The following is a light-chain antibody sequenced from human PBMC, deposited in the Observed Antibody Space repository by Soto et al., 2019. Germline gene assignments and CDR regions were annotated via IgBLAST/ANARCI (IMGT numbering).Light chain of an antibody. CDR1: SSDIGGYNY. CDR2: EVS. CDR3: TSYTRTRNLL. V-gene: IGLV2-14*01. Sequence: QSALTQPASVSGSPGQSITISCTGTSSDIGGYNYVSWYQHHPGQAPKLIIFEVSNRPSGVSNRFSGSKSGNTASLTISGLQTEDEADYYCTSYTRTRNLLFGGGTKVTVL. J-gene: IGLJ2*01.